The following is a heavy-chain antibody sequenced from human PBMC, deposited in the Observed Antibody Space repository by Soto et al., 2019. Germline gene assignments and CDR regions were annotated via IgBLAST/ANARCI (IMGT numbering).Heavy chain of an antibody. V-gene: IGHV4-30-2*01. J-gene: IGHJ4*02. CDR2: IYHSGTT. Sequence: RSLTCAVSGGSISSGDYSWNWIRQPPGKGLEWIGYIYHSGTTYYNPSLKSRVTISVDRSKNQFSLKLTSVTAADTAVYYCARSAGRFWNYFDYWGQGTLVTVSS. D-gene: IGHD3-10*01. CDR1: GGSISSGDYS. CDR3: ARSAGRFWNYFDY.